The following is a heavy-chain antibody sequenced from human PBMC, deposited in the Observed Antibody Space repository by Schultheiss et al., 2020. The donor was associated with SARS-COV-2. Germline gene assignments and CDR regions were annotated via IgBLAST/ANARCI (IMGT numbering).Heavy chain of an antibody. J-gene: IGHJ6*02. CDR3: ARTINLYSSSWSYYYYYGMDV. D-gene: IGHD6-13*01. CDR1: GGSFSGYY. CDR2: INHSGST. Sequence: GSLRLSCAVYGGSFSGYYWSWIRQPPGKGLEWIGEINHSGSTNYNQSLKSRVTISVDTSRNQFSLKVNSATAEDTAVYYCARTINLYSSSWSYYYYYGMDVWGQGTTVTVSS. V-gene: IGHV4-34*01.